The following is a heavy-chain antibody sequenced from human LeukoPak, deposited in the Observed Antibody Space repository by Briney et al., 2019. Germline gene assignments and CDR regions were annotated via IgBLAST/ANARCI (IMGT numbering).Heavy chain of an antibody. D-gene: IGHD6-25*01. Sequence: TSETLSLTCSVSGGSISSSSYYWGWIRQPPGKGLEWIGTIYYSGRTYYNPTLKSRVTMSVDTSKNQFSLRLSFVTAADTAVYYCARRRSLSIAAAFDYWGQGTLVTVSS. V-gene: IGHV4-39*01. J-gene: IGHJ4*02. CDR1: GGSISSSSYY. CDR2: IYYSGRT. CDR3: ARRRSLSIAAAFDY.